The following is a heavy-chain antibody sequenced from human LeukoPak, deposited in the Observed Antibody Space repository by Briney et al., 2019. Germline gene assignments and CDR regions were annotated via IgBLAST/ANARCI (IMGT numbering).Heavy chain of an antibody. J-gene: IGHJ4*02. Sequence: GGSLRLSCAASGFTFGDYVMTWVRQAPGKGLEWVSGITGSAGTTYYADSVKVRFTISRDNSKNTVSLQMNSLRAEDTAVYYCAKKTGATGFHPFDFWGRGTLVTVSS. CDR3: AKKTGATGFHPFDF. D-gene: IGHD1-1*01. CDR2: ITGSAGTT. CDR1: GFTFGDYV. V-gene: IGHV3-23*01.